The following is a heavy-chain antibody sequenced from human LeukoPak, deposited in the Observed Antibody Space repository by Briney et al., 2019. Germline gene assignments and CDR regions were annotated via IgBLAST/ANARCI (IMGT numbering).Heavy chain of an antibody. CDR3: AREDGYNYQAWVDY. D-gene: IGHD5-24*01. V-gene: IGHV3-30*04. CDR1: GFTFSSFP. Sequence: GGSLRLSCAASGFTFSSFPMHWVRQAPGKGLEWVAVLSHDERNKKYGDSVKGRFTISRDNPKNTLYLQMNSLRVEDTAVYYCAREDGYNYQAWVDYWGQGTLVTVSS. J-gene: IGHJ4*02. CDR2: LSHDERNK.